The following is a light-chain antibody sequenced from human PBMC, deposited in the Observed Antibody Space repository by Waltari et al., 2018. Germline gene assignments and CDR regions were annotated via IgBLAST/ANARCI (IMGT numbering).Light chain of an antibody. CDR3: HQYGTSQT. J-gene: IGKJ3*01. V-gene: IGKV3-20*01. CDR2: GAS. CDR1: QSVSGNF. Sequence: EIVLTQSPGTLSLSQGEGDTLSCRASQSVSGNFLAWYQQKPGQAPRLLISGASSRAPGIPDRFSGSGSGTDFTLTISRLEPEDFAVFYCHQYGTSQTFGPGTRVDI.